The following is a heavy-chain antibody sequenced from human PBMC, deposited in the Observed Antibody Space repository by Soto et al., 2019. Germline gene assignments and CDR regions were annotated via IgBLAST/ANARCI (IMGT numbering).Heavy chain of an antibody. CDR3: AKAEIEAYSSGWMGYYYYYYGMDV. Sequence: EVQLVESGGGLVQPGRSLRLSCAASGFTFDDYAMHWVRQAPGKGLEWVSGISWNSGSIGYADSVKGRFTISRDNSKNTLYLQMNSLRAEDTAVYYCAKAEIEAYSSGWMGYYYYYYGMDVWGQGTTVTVSS. CDR2: ISWNSGSI. D-gene: IGHD6-19*01. V-gene: IGHV3-9*01. CDR1: GFTFDDYA. J-gene: IGHJ6*02.